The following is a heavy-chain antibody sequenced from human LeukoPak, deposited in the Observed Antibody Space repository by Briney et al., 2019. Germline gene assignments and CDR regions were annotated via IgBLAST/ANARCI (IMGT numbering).Heavy chain of an antibody. Sequence: SETLSLTCAVYGGSLSGYYWSWVRQPPGKGLEWIGEINHSGSTNYNPSLKSRVTISLDTSKNQFSLKLSSVTAADTAVYYCARASRGWLQADYWGQGTLVTVSS. CDR1: GGSLSGYY. D-gene: IGHD5-24*01. CDR3: ARASRGWLQADY. J-gene: IGHJ4*02. CDR2: INHSGST. V-gene: IGHV4-34*01.